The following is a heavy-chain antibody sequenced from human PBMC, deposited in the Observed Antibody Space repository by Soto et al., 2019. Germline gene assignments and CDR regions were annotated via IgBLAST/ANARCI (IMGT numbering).Heavy chain of an antibody. V-gene: IGHV3-11*06. Sequence: GGSLRLSCVASGFIFGDYYMNWIRQSPGKGLEWLSYISSSGSDAKSADSLKGRFSISRDNAKNSVYLQMNRLSAEDTAVYYCVRESEDLTSNFDYWGQGTLVTVSS. CDR3: VRESEDLTSNFDY. CDR1: GFIFGDYY. J-gene: IGHJ4*02. CDR2: ISSSGSDA.